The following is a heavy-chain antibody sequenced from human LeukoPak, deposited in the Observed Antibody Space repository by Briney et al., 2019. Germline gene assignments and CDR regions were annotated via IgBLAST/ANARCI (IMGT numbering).Heavy chain of an antibody. CDR3: ARVATIGDRAVDY. CDR2: ISSSSSYI. V-gene: IGHV3-21*01. Sequence: KSGGSLRLSCAASGFTFSSYSMNWVRQAPGKGLEWVSSISSSSSYIYYADSVKGRFTISRDNANNSLYLQMNSLRAEDTAVYYCARVATIGDRAVDYWGQGTLVTVSS. J-gene: IGHJ4*02. D-gene: IGHD5-12*01. CDR1: GFTFSSYS.